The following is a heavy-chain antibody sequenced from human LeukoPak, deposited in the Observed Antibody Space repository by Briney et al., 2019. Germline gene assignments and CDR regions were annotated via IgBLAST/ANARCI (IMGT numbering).Heavy chain of an antibody. CDR1: GFTFSSYE. CDR2: ISSSSSTI. CDR3: ARSASGWLVAPYYFDY. V-gene: IGHV3-48*01. Sequence: PGGSLRLSCAASGFTFSSYEMNWVRQAPGKGLVWVSYISSSSSTIYYADSVKGRFTISRDNAKNSLYLQMNSLRAEDTAVYYCARSASGWLVAPYYFDYWGQGTLVTVSS. D-gene: IGHD6-19*01. J-gene: IGHJ4*02.